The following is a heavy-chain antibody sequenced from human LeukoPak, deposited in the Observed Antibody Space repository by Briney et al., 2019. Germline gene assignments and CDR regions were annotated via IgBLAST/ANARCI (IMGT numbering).Heavy chain of an antibody. D-gene: IGHD2-15*01. Sequence: PGGSLRLSCAASGFTFSSYGMSWVRQAPGKGLEWVSAISGSGGSTYYAGSVKGRFTISRDNSKNTLYLQMNSLRAEDTAVYYCAKRADCSGGSCFYFDYWGQGTLVTVSS. CDR1: GFTFSSYG. CDR3: AKRADCSGGSCFYFDY. CDR2: ISGSGGST. V-gene: IGHV3-23*01. J-gene: IGHJ4*02.